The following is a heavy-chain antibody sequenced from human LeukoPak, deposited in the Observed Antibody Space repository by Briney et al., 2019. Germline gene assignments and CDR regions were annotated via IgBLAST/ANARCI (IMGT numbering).Heavy chain of an antibody. D-gene: IGHD5-18*01. CDR3: ARAGTAMEVDY. CDR1: GFRFSDYY. J-gene: IGHJ4*02. CDR2: ISSGSHYT. V-gene: IGHV3-11*05. Sequence: KPGVSLRLSCAASGFRFSDYYMSWIRQAPGKGLEWVSYISSGSHYTNYADSVKGRFTISRDNAKNSLYLQMNSLRAEDTAVYYCARAGTAMEVDYWGQGTLVTVS.